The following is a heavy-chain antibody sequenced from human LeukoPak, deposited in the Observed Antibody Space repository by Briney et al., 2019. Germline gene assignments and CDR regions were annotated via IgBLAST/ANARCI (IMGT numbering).Heavy chain of an antibody. CDR1: GFTFSDYN. D-gene: IGHD3-3*01. CDR2: ISSSSSYI. Sequence: GGSLRLSCAASGFTFSDYNMNWVRQAPGKGLEWVSSISSSSSYIYYANSVKGRFTISRDNAKNSLYLQMNSLRAEDTAVYYCARGGPYDFWSGHWGQGTLVTVSS. CDR3: ARGGPYDFWSGH. J-gene: IGHJ4*02. V-gene: IGHV3-21*01.